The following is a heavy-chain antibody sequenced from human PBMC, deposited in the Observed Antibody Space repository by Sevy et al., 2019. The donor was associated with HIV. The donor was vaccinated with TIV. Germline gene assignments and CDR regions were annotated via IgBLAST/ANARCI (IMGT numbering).Heavy chain of an antibody. J-gene: IGHJ3*01. D-gene: IGHD6-19*01. V-gene: IGHV3-9*01. Sequence: GGSLRLSCAASGFTFDDYAIHWVRQAPGKGLEWVTGLSWKSGTIDYADSVKGRFTISRDNANKSLYLQMNSLRTEDTALYYCAKGAGQWLGDAFDVWGQGTMVTVSS. CDR3: AKGAGQWLGDAFDV. CDR1: GFTFDDYA. CDR2: LSWKSGTI.